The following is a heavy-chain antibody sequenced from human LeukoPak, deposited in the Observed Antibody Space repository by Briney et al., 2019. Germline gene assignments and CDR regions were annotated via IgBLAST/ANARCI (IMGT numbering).Heavy chain of an antibody. J-gene: IGHJ4*02. Sequence: SETLSLTCDVSGGSISSGYYWGWIRPPPGKGLEWIVSIYHSGRTTYNPSLKSRVTISTDKSKNQFSLKVKSVTAEDTAVYYCARNSSGWFFDYWGQGTLVSVSS. V-gene: IGHV4-38-2*01. CDR3: ARNSSGWFFDY. CDR1: GGSISSGYY. CDR2: IYHSGRT. D-gene: IGHD6-19*01.